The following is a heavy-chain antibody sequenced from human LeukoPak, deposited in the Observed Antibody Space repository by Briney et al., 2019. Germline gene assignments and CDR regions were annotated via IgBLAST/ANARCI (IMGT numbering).Heavy chain of an antibody. D-gene: IGHD3-9*01. Sequence: PSETLSLTCTVSGGSISGYYWSWIRQPPGKGLEWIGEINHSGSTNYNPSLKSRVTISVDTSKNQFSLKLSSVTAADTAVYYCARVNPGLRYFGYWGQGTLVTVSS. J-gene: IGHJ4*02. CDR2: INHSGST. CDR3: ARVNPGLRYFGY. V-gene: IGHV4-34*01. CDR1: GGSISGYY.